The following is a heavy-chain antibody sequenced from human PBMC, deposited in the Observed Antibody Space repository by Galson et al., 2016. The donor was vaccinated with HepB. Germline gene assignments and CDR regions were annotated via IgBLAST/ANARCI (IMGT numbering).Heavy chain of an antibody. V-gene: IGHV3-48*01. CDR2: ISGSSTTI. Sequence: SLRLSCAASGITFSSYSMNWVRQAPGKGLEWVSYISGSSTTIYYADSVRGRFTISRDNAKNSLYLQMNSLRAADSAVYYCAGKGGSDCWRGYYGGAYYYGMDVWGQGTTVTVSS. CDR1: GITFSSYS. J-gene: IGHJ6*02. CDR3: AGKGGSDCWRGYYGGAYYYGMDV. D-gene: IGHD3-3*01.